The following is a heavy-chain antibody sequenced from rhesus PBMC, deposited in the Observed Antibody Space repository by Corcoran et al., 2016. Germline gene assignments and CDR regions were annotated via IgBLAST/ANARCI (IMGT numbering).Heavy chain of an antibody. V-gene: IGHV4-173*01. CDR3: AGGIAGTTSLYIDL. CDR1: GGSISSNY. D-gene: IGHD1-20*01. CDR2: ISASGGST. J-gene: IGHJ2*01. Sequence: QLQLQESGPGLVKPSETLSLTCAVSGGSISSNYWSWIRQPPGKGLEWIRRISASGGSTDYSPSLKRRVNSSTDTAKNQFTMKLSSVTAADTAVEYCAGGIAGTTSLYIDLWGPGTPITISS.